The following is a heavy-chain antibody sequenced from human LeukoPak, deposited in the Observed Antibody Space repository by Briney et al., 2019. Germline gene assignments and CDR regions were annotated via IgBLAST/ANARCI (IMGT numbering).Heavy chain of an antibody. CDR1: GYTFTSYG. CDR2: ISAYNGNT. Sequence: GASVKVSCKASGYTFTSYGISWVRQAPGQGLEWRGWISAYNGNTNYAQKLQGRVTMTTDTSTSTAYMELRSLRSDDTAVYYCARVVVAATYNWFDPWGQGSLVTVSS. V-gene: IGHV1-18*01. J-gene: IGHJ5*02. D-gene: IGHD2-15*01. CDR3: ARVVVAATYNWFDP.